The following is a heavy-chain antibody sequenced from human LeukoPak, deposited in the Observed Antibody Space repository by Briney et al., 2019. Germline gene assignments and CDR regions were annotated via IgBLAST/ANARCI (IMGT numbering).Heavy chain of an antibody. CDR2: ISGSGGST. CDR1: GFTFSSYA. D-gene: IGHD3-10*01. Sequence: GGSLRLSCAASGFTFSSYAMSWVRQAPGKGLEWVSAISGSGGSTYYADPVKGRFTISRDNSKNTLYLQMNSLRAEDTAVYYCAKQAREYYGSGSYYKSWFDPWGQGTLVTVSS. V-gene: IGHV3-23*01. J-gene: IGHJ5*02. CDR3: AKQAREYYGSGSYYKSWFDP.